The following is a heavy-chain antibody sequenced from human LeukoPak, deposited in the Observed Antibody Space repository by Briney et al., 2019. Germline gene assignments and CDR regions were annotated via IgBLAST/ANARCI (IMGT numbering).Heavy chain of an antibody. D-gene: IGHD5/OR15-5a*01. CDR2: IYYSGST. CDR3: ARGRSLYSEPYYYYGMDV. V-gene: IGHV4-30-4*01. Sequence: PSQTLSLTCTVSGGSISSGDYYWSWIRQPPGKGLEWIGYIYYSGSTYYNPSLKSRVTISVDTSKNQFSLKLSSVTAADTAVYYCARGRSLYSEPYYYYGMDVWGQGTTVTVSS. CDR1: GGSISSGDYY. J-gene: IGHJ6*02.